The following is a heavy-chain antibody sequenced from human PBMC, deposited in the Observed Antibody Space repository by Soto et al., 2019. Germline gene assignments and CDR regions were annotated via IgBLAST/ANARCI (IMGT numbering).Heavy chain of an antibody. Sequence: QVQLVESGGGVVQPGRSLRLSCAASGFTFSSYGMHWVRQAPGKGLEWVAVIRYDGSNIYYADSVKGRFTISRDNSKNTRYLQMTSLRAEDTAVYYCARQVKDGSRSLDYWGQGTLVTVSS. CDR1: GFTFSSYG. CDR3: ARQVKDGSRSLDY. CDR2: IRYDGSNI. J-gene: IGHJ4*02. D-gene: IGHD6-13*01. V-gene: IGHV3-33*01.